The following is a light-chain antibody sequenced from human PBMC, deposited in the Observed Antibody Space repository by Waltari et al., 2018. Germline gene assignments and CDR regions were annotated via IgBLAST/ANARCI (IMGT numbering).Light chain of an antibody. V-gene: IGKV2-28*01. CDR3: MQALQTPLT. J-gene: IGKJ4*01. Sequence: DIVMTQSPLSLPVTHGEPASISCRSSQSLLYSDGFTYLDWYLQKPGQSPQLLIYMGSNRASGVPDRFSGSGSDTDVTLKISRVEAEDVGVYYCMQALQTPLTFGEGTKVEIK. CDR1: QSLLYSDGFTY. CDR2: MGS.